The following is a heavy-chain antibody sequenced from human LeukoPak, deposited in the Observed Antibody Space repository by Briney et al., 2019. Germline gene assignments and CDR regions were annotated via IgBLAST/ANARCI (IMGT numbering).Heavy chain of an antibody. V-gene: IGHV3-43*02. Sequence: VGALRLSRAAPGFTPPAYAIHWVGPAPAQGLDWVSLISGNGGSTFYADSVKGRFTISRDNSKNALYLQMNSLRSDDTALYYCARESESSGWYDYWGQGTLVTVSS. CDR3: ARESESSGWYDY. CDR2: ISGNGGST. CDR1: GFTPPAYA. D-gene: IGHD6-19*01. J-gene: IGHJ4*02.